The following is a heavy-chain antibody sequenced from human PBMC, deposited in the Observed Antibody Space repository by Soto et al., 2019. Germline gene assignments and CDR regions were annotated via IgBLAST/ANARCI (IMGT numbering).Heavy chain of an antibody. D-gene: IGHD6-6*01. CDR2: IYYSGST. V-gene: IGHV4-59*01. Sequence: SETLSLTCTVSGGSISSYYWSWIRQPPGKGLEWIGYIYYSGSTNYNPSLKSRVTISVDTSKNQFSLKLSSVTAADTAVYYCARVPRFEQLVTYYYYYMDVWGKGTTVTVSS. J-gene: IGHJ6*03. CDR1: GGSISSYY. CDR3: ARVPRFEQLVTYYYYYMDV.